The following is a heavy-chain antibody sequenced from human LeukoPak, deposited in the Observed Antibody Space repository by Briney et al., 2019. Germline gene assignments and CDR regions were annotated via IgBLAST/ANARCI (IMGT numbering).Heavy chain of an antibody. CDR2: IYPGDSDT. Sequence: GESLKISCKGSGYSFTSYWIGWVRQMPGKGLEWMGIIYPGDSDTRYSPSFQGQVTISADKSISTAYLQWSSLKASDTAMYYCARLGPSIAVAHDAFDIWGQGTMVTVSS. J-gene: IGHJ3*02. CDR3: ARLGPSIAVAHDAFDI. D-gene: IGHD6-19*01. V-gene: IGHV5-51*01. CDR1: GYSFTSYW.